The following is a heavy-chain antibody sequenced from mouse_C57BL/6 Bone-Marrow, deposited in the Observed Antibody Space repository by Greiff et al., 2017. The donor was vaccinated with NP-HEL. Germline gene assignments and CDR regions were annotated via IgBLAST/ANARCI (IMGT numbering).Heavy chain of an antibody. CDR3: ASPLYYGSSYCYWYFDV. CDR2: IDPSDSYT. D-gene: IGHD1-1*01. J-gene: IGHJ1*03. Sequence: QVQLQQPGAELVKPGASVKLSCKASGYTFTSYWMQGVKQRPGQGLEWIGEIDPSDSYTNYNQKFKGKATLTVDTSSSTAYMQLSSLTSEDSAVYYCASPLYYGSSYCYWYFDVWGTGTTVTVSS. CDR1: GYTFTSYW. V-gene: IGHV1-50*01.